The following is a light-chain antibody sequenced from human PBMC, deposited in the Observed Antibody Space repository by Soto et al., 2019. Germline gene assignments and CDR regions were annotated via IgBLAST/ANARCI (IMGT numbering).Light chain of an antibody. V-gene: IGKV2-28*01. Sequence: ETVMTQSPLSLPVTPGEPASISCRSSQSLLHTNGYKYLDWYLQKPGQSPQLLIYMGSNRASGVPDRFSGSGSGTDFTLKITRVEAEDVGVYYCMKALQAPWTFGQETKV. J-gene: IGKJ1*01. CDR3: MKALQAPWT. CDR1: QSLLHTNGYKY. CDR2: MGS.